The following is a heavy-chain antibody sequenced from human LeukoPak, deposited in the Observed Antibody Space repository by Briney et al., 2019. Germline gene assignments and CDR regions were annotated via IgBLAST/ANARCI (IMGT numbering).Heavy chain of an antibody. J-gene: IGHJ4*02. CDR1: GYTFTDYY. V-gene: IGHV1-2*06. D-gene: IGHD2-8*01. Sequence: ASVKVSCKASGYTFTDYYMHWVRQAPGQGLQWMGRINPKTGGTNYPQKFQGRVTMTGDTSISTAYMELSRLGSDDTAVYYCARRVQTTGVFDYWGQGTLVTVSS. CDR3: ARRVQTTGVFDY. CDR2: INPKTGGT.